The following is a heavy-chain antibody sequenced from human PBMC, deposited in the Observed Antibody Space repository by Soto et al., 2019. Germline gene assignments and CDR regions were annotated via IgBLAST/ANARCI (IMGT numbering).Heavy chain of an antibody. D-gene: IGHD2-15*01. CDR2: IGTAGDT. V-gene: IGHV3-13*01. CDR3: ARAGGVEDNVHSSGGSCYSTYMDV. CDR1: GFTFSSYD. J-gene: IGHJ6*03. Sequence: EVQLVESGGGLVQPGGSLRLSCAASGFTFSSYDMHWVRQATGKGLEWVSAIGTAGDTYYPGSVKGRFTISRENAKNSLYLQMNSLRAGDTAVYYCARAGGVEDNVHSSGGSCYSTYMDVWGKGTTVTVSS.